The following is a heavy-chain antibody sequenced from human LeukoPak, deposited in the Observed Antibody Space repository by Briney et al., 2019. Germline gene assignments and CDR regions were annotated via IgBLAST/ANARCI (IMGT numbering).Heavy chain of an antibody. V-gene: IGHV5-51*01. CDR1: GYSFTSYW. J-gene: IGHJ3*02. D-gene: IGHD3-22*01. CDR2: IYPGDSDT. CDR3: ARRRDGSGYYYVDAFYI. Sequence: GESLKISCKGSGYSFTSYWIGWVRQMPGKGLEWMGIIYPGDSDTRYSPSFQGQVTISADKSISTAYLQWSCLKASDTAMYRCARRRDGSGYYYVDAFYIWGLGTMVTVSS.